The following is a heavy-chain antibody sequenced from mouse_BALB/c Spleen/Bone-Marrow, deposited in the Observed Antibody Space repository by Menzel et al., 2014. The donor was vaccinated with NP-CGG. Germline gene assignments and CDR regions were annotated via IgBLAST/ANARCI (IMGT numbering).Heavy chain of an antibody. Sequence: QVQLQQSGPELVKPGASVKMSCKASGYTFTDYVISWVKQRTGQGLEWIGEIYPGSGSTYYNEKFKGKATLTADKSSNTAYMQISSLTSEDSAVYFCATGTDYWGQGTTLTVSS. CDR2: IYPGSGST. D-gene: IGHD4-1*01. J-gene: IGHJ2*01. CDR1: GYTFTDYV. CDR3: ATGTDY. V-gene: IGHV1-81*01.